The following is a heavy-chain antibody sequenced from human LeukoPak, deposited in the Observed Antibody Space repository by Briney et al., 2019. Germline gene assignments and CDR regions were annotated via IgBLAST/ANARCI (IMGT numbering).Heavy chain of an antibody. V-gene: IGHV3-30-3*01. D-gene: IGHD6-19*01. Sequence: GGSLRLSCAASGFTFSSYAMHWVRQAPGKRLEWVAVISYDGSNKYYADSVKGRFTISRDNSKNTLYLQMNSLRAEDTAVYYCAREYSSGWYYYDYWGQGTLVTVSS. CDR3: AREYSSGWYYYDY. CDR2: ISYDGSNK. CDR1: GFTFSSYA. J-gene: IGHJ4*02.